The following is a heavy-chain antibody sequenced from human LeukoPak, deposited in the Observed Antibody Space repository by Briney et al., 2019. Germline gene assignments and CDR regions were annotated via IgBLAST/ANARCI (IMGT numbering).Heavy chain of an antibody. Sequence: QPGGSLRLSCAASGFTFSSYSMNWVRQAPGKGLEWVSYISSSSSTIYYADSVKGRFTISRDNAKNSLYLQMNSLRDEDTAVYYCARGDFSGIRYFDWNIPRGMDVWGQGTTVTVSS. V-gene: IGHV3-48*02. D-gene: IGHD3-9*01. CDR3: ARGDFSGIRYFDWNIPRGMDV. CDR2: ISSSSSTI. CDR1: GFTFSSYS. J-gene: IGHJ6*02.